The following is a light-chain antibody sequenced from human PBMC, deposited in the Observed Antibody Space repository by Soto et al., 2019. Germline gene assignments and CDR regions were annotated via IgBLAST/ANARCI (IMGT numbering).Light chain of an antibody. V-gene: IGKV3D-20*02. CDR3: QQLTDWPPQWT. J-gene: IGKJ1*01. CDR2: GAS. Sequence: EIVFTQSPGTLSLSPGERATLSCRASHSVNSRLAWYQYKPGQAPRLLISGASSRATGIPDRFSGSGSATDFTLTISRLEPEDFAVYYCQQLTDWPPQWTFGQGTKVDIK. CDR1: HSVNSR.